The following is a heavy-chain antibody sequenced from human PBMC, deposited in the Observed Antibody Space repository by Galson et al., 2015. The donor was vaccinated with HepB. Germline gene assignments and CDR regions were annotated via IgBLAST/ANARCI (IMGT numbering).Heavy chain of an antibody. CDR3: AKSPTGSPGYFDY. Sequence: SLRLSCAASGFTFSSYDMNWVRQAPGKGLEWVSYISSGGGTIYYADSVKGRFTISRDNAKNSLYLQMNSLRAEDTAVYYCAKSPTGSPGYFDYWGQGTLVTVSS. D-gene: IGHD2-8*02. V-gene: IGHV3-48*03. J-gene: IGHJ4*02. CDR2: ISSGGGTI. CDR1: GFTFSSYD.